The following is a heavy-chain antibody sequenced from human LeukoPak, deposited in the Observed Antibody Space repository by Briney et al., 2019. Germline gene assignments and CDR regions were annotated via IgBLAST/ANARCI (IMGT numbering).Heavy chain of an antibody. V-gene: IGHV4-59*01. CDR3: AREAAYYDSSGYYYYYGMDV. CDR1: GGPISSYY. D-gene: IGHD3-22*01. J-gene: IGHJ6*02. Sequence: SETLSLTCTVSGGPISSYYWSWIRQPPGKGLEWIGYIYYSGSTNYNPSLKSRVTISVDTSKNQFSLKLSSVTAADTAVYYCAREAAYYDSSGYYYYYGMDVWGQGTTVTVSS. CDR2: IYYSGST.